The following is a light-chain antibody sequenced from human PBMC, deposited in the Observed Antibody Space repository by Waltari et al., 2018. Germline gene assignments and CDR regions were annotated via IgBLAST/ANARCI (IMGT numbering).Light chain of an antibody. V-gene: IGKV3-20*01. J-gene: IGKJ1*01. CDR2: DAA. CDR3: QKYGSLPAT. Sequence: EIMLTQSPGTLSLSPGERATLACRASQSISRFLAWYQQKPGQAPRLLIYDAATRATGIPDRFSGSGSGTDFSLTSNRLEPEDIAVYYCQKYGSLPATFGQGTKVEIK. CDR1: QSISRF.